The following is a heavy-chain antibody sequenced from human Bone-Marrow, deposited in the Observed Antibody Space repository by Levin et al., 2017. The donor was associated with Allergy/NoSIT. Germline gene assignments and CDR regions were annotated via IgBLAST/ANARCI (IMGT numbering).Heavy chain of an antibody. CDR1: GLSFSGYG. D-gene: IGHD6-13*01. CDR2: IWFDGNNK. V-gene: IGHV3-33*01. Sequence: GGSLRLSCVGSGLSFSGYGMHWVRQAPGKGLEWVALIWFDGNNKYYADSVKGRFTVSRDNSKSTLFLQMNSLRAEDTAVYYCVREASIVAAPPAMDVWANGTTVTVSS. J-gene: IGHJ6*03. CDR3: VREASIVAAPPAMDV.